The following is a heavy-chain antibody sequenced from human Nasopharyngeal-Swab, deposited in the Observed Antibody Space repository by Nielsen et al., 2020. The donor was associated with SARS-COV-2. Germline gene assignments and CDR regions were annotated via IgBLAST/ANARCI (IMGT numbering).Heavy chain of an antibody. CDR3: TRSVADSDAFDL. CDR1: GFIFSDYY. CDR2: IYVGGNT. V-gene: IGHV3-66*01. Sequence: GESLKISCAASGFIFSDYYMSWVRQAPGKGLEWVSIIYVGGNTYHADSLNDRFIISRDDSKNTVSLQMNSLRAEDTAVYYCTRSVADSDAFDLWGPGTVVTVSS. J-gene: IGHJ3*01.